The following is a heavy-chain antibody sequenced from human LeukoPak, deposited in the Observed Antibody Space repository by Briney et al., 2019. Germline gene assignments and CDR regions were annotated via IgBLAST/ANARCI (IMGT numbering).Heavy chain of an antibody. CDR3: AREFEGWFDP. V-gene: IGHV3-53*01. CDR2: IYSGGST. CDR1: GFTVSSNY. J-gene: IGHJ5*02. Sequence: GGLLRLSCAASGFTVSSNYMSWVRQAPGKGLEWVSVIYSGGSTYYADSVKGRFTISRDNSKNTLYLQMNSLRAEDTAVYYCAREFEGWFDPWGQGTLVTVSS.